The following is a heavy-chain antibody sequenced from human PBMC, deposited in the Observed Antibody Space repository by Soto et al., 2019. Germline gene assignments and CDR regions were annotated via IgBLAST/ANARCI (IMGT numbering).Heavy chain of an antibody. Sequence: QVQLVQSGAEVKKPGASVKVSCKASGYTFTSYGISWVRQAPGQGLEWMGWISAYNGNTNYAQKHTGXAXXXTXXPTSTAYMELRSLRSDDTAVYCCARAVGYDYGMDVWGQGTTVTVSS. CDR2: ISAYNGNT. CDR1: GYTFTSYG. CDR3: ARAVGYDYGMDV. V-gene: IGHV1-18*01. J-gene: IGHJ6*02. D-gene: IGHD6-19*01.